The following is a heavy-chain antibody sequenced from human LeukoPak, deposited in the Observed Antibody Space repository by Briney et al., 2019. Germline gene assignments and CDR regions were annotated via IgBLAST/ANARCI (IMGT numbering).Heavy chain of an antibody. Sequence: GASVKVSCKASGCTFSGYYMHWVRQAPGQGLEWMGWINPNSGDTHYSQKFQGRVTMTGDTSISTAYMELSRLRSDDTAVYYCARDLCSGGSCYPYYWDQGTLVTVSS. CDR3: ARDLCSGGSCYPYY. V-gene: IGHV1-2*02. D-gene: IGHD2-15*01. CDR1: GCTFSGYY. CDR2: INPNSGDT. J-gene: IGHJ4*02.